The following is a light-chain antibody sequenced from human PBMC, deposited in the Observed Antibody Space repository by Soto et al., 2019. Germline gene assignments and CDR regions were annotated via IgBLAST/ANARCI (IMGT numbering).Light chain of an antibody. CDR1: QSISSY. J-gene: IGKJ4*01. Sequence: DIQMTQSPSSLSASVGDRVTITCRASQSISSYLNWYQQKPWKAPKLLIYAASSLQSGVPSRFSGSGSGTDFSVTISSLQPEDFATYYCQHSYSTPLSFGGGTKVEIK. V-gene: IGKV1-39*01. CDR2: AAS. CDR3: QHSYSTPLS.